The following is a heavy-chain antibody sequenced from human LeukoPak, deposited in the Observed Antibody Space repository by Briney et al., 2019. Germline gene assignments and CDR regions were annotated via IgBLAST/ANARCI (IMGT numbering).Heavy chain of an antibody. V-gene: IGHV3-21*01. Sequence: PGGSLRLSCAVSGFTFSSYAMSWVRQAPGKGLEWVSSIRSSSSYIYYADSVKGRFTISRDNAKNSLYLQMPSLRAEDTAVYYCARDRQGGTMIVVPDYWGQGTLVTVSS. CDR3: ARDRQGGTMIVVPDY. CDR2: IRSSSSYI. D-gene: IGHD3-22*01. CDR1: GFTFSSYA. J-gene: IGHJ4*02.